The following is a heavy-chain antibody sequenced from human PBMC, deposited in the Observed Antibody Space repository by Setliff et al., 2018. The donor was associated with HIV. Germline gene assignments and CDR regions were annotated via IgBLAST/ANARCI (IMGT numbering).Heavy chain of an antibody. D-gene: IGHD6-13*01. CDR3: ARWGGPGLQLVPFDY. V-gene: IGHV4-61*02. J-gene: IGHJ4*02. Sequence: SETLSLTCSVSDDSISSGANYWSWIRQPAGQRLEWIGRIYASGSTNYNPSLKSRVTIFVDTSKNQFSLKLSFVTAADTAVYYCARWGGPGLQLVPFDYWGQGTLVTVSS. CDR1: DDSISSGANY. CDR2: IYASGST.